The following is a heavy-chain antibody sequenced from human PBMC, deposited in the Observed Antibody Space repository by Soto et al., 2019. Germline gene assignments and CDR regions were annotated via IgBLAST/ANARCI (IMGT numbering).Heavy chain of an antibody. CDR2: INAGNGNT. D-gene: IGHD1-26*01. CDR1: GYTFTSYA. CDR3: ARGGSLYWYFDL. Sequence: QVQLVQSGAEAKKPGASVKVSCKASGYTFTSYAMHWVRQAPGQRLEWMGWINAGNGNTKYAQKFQGRVTITRDTSASTAYMELSSLRSEDTALYYCARGGSLYWYFDLWGRGTLVTVSS. J-gene: IGHJ2*01. V-gene: IGHV1-3*01.